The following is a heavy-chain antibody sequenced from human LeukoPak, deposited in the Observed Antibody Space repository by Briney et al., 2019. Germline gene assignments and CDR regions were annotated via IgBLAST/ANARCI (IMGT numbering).Heavy chain of an antibody. V-gene: IGHV1-46*01. CDR3: ARDSEPAAIFGSFDY. Sequence: ASVTVSCKASGYTFPSYYMHWVRQAPGQGLEWMGIINPSGGSTSYAQKFQGRVTMTRDTSTSTVYMELSSLRSEDTAVYYCARDSEPAAIFGSFDYWGQGTLVTVSS. J-gene: IGHJ4*02. D-gene: IGHD2-2*01. CDR2: INPSGGST. CDR1: GYTFPSYY.